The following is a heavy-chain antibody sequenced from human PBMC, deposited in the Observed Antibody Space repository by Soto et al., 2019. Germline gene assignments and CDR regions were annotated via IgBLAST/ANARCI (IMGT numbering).Heavy chain of an antibody. CDR1: GYTFTSYD. V-gene: IGHV1-8*01. D-gene: IGHD3-22*01. J-gene: IGHJ5*02. Sequence: QVQLVQSGAEVKKPGASVKVSCKASGYTFTSYDINWVRQATGQGLEWMGWMNPNSGNTGYAQKFQGRVTMTRNTSISTAYMELSSLRSEDTAVYYCARLYADYYDSSGYYRFDPWGQGTLVTVSS. CDR3: ARLYADYYDSSGYYRFDP. CDR2: MNPNSGNT.